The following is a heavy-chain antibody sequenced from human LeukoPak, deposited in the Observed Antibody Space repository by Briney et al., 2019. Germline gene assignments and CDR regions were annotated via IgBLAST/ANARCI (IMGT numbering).Heavy chain of an antibody. Sequence: GGSLRLSGEASGSGMPFRSYGVQWVRQAPGEGLGGVAFLWYDGRNTYYADSVKGRFTNSKDTSKNTLYLPMNSLRAEDSVGYYSVAILVSVAIWQFDLWGRGTLVTVSS. J-gene: IGHJ2*01. CDR3: VAILVSVAIWQFDL. CDR2: LWYDGRNT. D-gene: IGHD2-2*02. V-gene: IGHV3-30*02. CDR1: GMPFRSYG.